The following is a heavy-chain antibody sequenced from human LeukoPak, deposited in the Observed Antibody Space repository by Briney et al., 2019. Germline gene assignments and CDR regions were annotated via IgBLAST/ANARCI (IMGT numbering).Heavy chain of an antibody. D-gene: IGHD3-10*01. CDR3: ARVRAYGSGSYYYYYYMDV. Sequence: PSETLSLTCTVSGGSISSGSYYWSWIRQPAGKGLEWIGRIYTSGSTNYNPSLKSRVTISLDTSKNHFSLKLSSVTAADTAVYYCARVRAYGSGSYYYYYYMDVWGKGTTVTVSS. V-gene: IGHV4-61*02. CDR2: IYTSGST. CDR1: GGSISSGSYY. J-gene: IGHJ6*03.